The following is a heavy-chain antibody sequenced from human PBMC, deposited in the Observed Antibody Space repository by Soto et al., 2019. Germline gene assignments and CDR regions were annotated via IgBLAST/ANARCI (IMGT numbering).Heavy chain of an antibody. CDR2: ISGSGGST. V-gene: IGHV3-23*01. CDR1: GFTFSSYA. D-gene: IGHD3-3*01. CDR3: AKYAILRFLEWSHMDV. J-gene: IGHJ6*02. Sequence: PGGSLRLSCAASGFTFSSYAMSWVRQAPGKGLEWVSAISGSGGSTYYADSVKGRFTISRDNSKNTLYLQMNSLRAEDTAVYYCAKYAILRFLEWSHMDVWGQGTTVTVSS.